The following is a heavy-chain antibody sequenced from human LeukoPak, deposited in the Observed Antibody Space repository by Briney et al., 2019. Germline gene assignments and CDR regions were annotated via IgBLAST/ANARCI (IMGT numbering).Heavy chain of an antibody. CDR1: GGSISGFY. J-gene: IGHJ6*02. CDR3: ASRTVVTIVGYYYYYYGMDV. CDR2: IYPSGGT. Sequence: PSETLSPTCIVSGGSISGFYWSWIRQPAGKGLEWIGRIYPSGGTNYNPSLKSRVTMSTDTSENQFSLNLRSVTAADTAVYYCASRTVVTIVGYYYYYYGMDVWGQGTTVTVSS. D-gene: IGHD4-23*01. V-gene: IGHV4-4*07.